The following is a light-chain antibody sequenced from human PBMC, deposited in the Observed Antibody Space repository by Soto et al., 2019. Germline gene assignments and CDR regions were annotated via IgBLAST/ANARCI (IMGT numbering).Light chain of an antibody. CDR2: TVS. Sequence: IHMTHSPSALSASVLYRVTITFLSSQGISSNLAWYQQKPGKAPKLLIYTVSTLQGGVPSKFSGSGSGTDFTLTISSLQPEDFATYYCQQFNSSPPITFGQGTRLEIK. V-gene: IGKV1-9*01. J-gene: IGKJ5*01. CDR3: QQFNSSPPIT. CDR1: QGISSN.